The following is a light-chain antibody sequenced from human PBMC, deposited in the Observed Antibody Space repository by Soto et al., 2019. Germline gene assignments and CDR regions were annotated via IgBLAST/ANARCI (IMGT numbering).Light chain of an antibody. J-gene: IGLJ1*01. CDR1: SSNIGAGYD. V-gene: IGLV1-40*01. CDR3: QSYDSSLSGYV. Sequence: QSFLTQPPSVSGAPRQRVTIACTGSSSNIGAGYDVHWYQQLPGTAPKLLIYGNSNRPSGVPDRFSGSKSGTSASLAITGLQAEDEAGYYCQSYDSSLSGYVFGTGTKVTVL. CDR2: GNS.